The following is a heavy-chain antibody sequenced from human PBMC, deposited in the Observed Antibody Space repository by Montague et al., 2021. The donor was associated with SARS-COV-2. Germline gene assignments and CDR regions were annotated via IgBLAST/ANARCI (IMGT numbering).Heavy chain of an antibody. CDR1: GGSISSSNW. CDR3: ARGLMSIKMMVVIMTGASTWLDS. Sequence: SETLSLTCAVSGGSISSSNWWSWVRQPPGKGLEWIGEIYHSGSTKYNPSLKSRVTISVDKSKNQFSLKLSSGTAADTAVYYCARGLMSIKMMVVIMTGASTWLDSWGRGTLVTVSP. CDR2: IYHSGST. J-gene: IGHJ5*01. V-gene: IGHV4-4*02. D-gene: IGHD2-21*01.